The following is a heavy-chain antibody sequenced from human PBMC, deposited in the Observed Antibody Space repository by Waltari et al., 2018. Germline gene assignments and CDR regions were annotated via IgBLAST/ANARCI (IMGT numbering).Heavy chain of an antibody. CDR1: GGSISSSSYY. V-gene: IGHV4-39*01. CDR2: IYYSGST. CDR3: ASFIAARVDY. J-gene: IGHJ4*02. Sequence: QLQLQESGPGLVKPSETLSLTCTVSGGSISSSSYYWGWIRQPPGKGLEWIGSIYYSGSTYYNPALKSRGTISVDTSKNQFSLKLSSVTAADTAVYYCASFIAARVDYWGQGTLVTVSS. D-gene: IGHD6-6*01.